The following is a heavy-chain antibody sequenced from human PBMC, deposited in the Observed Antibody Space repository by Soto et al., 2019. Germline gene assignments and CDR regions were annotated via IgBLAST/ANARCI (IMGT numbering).Heavy chain of an antibody. CDR3: ARQFDYDSSGYYYAY. Sequence: SVKVSCKASGSTFSRSTVSWVRQAPGQGLEWMGGITPIFGTANYAQKFQGRVTITADEPTTTAYMELNRLRSEDTAVYYCARQFDYDSSGYYYAYWGQGTLVTVSS. CDR2: ITPIFGTA. CDR1: GSTFSRST. D-gene: IGHD3-22*01. J-gene: IGHJ4*02. V-gene: IGHV1-69*13.